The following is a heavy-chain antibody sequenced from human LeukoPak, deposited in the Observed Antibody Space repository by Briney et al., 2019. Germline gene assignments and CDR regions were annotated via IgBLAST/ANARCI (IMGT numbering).Heavy chain of an antibody. Sequence: GGSLRLSCAASGFTFSSYGMHWVRQAPGKGLEWVAFIRYDGSNKYYADSVKGRFTISRDNSKNTLYLQMNSLRAEDTAVYYCAKDRGVVVVPAAIDYWSQGTLVTVSS. J-gene: IGHJ4*02. D-gene: IGHD2-2*01. V-gene: IGHV3-30*02. CDR1: GFTFSSYG. CDR2: IRYDGSNK. CDR3: AKDRGVVVVPAAIDY.